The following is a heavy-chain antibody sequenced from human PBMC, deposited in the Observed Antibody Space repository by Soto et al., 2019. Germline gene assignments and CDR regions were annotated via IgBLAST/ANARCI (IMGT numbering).Heavy chain of an antibody. Sequence: SETLSLTCSVSGGSVSDKTYYWSWIRQPPGKRLEWIGYVYYSGATNYNPSLKSRVTISVDLSKNRFSLRLSSVTTADTAVYYCARGDYYDSSGYLIDYWGQGTLVTVS. J-gene: IGHJ4*02. CDR2: VYYSGAT. V-gene: IGHV4-61*01. CDR3: ARGDYYDSSGYLIDY. CDR1: GGSVSDKTYY. D-gene: IGHD3-22*01.